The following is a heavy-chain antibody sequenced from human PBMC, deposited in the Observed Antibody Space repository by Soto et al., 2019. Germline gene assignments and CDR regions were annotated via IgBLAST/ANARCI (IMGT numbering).Heavy chain of an antibody. V-gene: IGHV4-30-2*01. CDR3: AREGSQQLADYGMDV. Sequence: SVTLSLTCAVSGGSISSGGYSWSWIRQPPGKGLEWIGYIYHSGSTYYNPSLKSRVTISVDTSKNQFSLKLSSVTAADTAVYYCAREGSQQLADYGMDVWGHWTTVTVSS. J-gene: IGHJ6*02. CDR2: IYHSGST. CDR1: GGSISSGGYS. D-gene: IGHD6-13*01.